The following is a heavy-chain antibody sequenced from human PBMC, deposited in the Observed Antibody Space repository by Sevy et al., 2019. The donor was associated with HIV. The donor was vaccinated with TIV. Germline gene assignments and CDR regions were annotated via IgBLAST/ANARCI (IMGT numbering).Heavy chain of an antibody. CDR2: IKQDGSEK. J-gene: IGHJ4*02. CDR1: GFMFSNYW. CDR3: AVDVVLNDVAFDY. Sequence: GGSLRLSCAASGFMFSNYWMSWVRQAPGKGLEWVANIKQDGSEKYYVDSVKGRFSISRDNAKKSLYLQMNSLRAEDTAVYYCAVDVVLNDVAFDYWGQGTLVTVSS. V-gene: IGHV3-7*01. D-gene: IGHD2-15*01.